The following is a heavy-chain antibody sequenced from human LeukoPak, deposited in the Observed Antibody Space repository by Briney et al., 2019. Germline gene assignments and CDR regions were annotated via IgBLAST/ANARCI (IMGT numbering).Heavy chain of an antibody. Sequence: ASVKVSCKASGYTFTGYYMHWVRQAPGQGLEWMGWINPKSGGTNYAQNFQGRVTMTRDTSISTVYMEVNSLTSDDTAVYYCARGYEYGWFDPWGQGSLVTVSS. CDR3: ARGYEYGWFDP. D-gene: IGHD3-16*01. J-gene: IGHJ5*02. V-gene: IGHV1-2*02. CDR1: GYTFTGYY. CDR2: INPKSGGT.